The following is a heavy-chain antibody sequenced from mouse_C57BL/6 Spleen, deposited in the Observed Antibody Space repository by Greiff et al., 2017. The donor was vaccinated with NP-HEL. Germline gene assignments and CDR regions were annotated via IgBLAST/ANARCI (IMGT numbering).Heavy chain of an antibody. D-gene: IGHD1-1*01. CDR1: GFTFSSYA. V-gene: IGHV5-4*01. J-gene: IGHJ2*01. CDR2: ISDGGSYT. Sequence: EVKLVESGGGLVKPGGSLKLSCAASGFTFSSYAMSWVRQTPEKRLEWVATISDGGSYTYYPDNVKGRFTISRDNAKNNLYLQMSHLKSEDTAMYYCARERRYYVSSYFDYWGQGTTLTVSS. CDR3: ARERRYYVSSYFDY.